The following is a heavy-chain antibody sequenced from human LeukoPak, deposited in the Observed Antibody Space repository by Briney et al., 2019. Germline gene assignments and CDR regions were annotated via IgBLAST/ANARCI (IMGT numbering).Heavy chain of an antibody. Sequence: GGPRRLSGPASGFTVVANYMGWVAQAPGKGLEWVSVIYSGGSTYYADSVKGRFTISRDNSKNTLYLQMNSLRAEDTAVYYCARDLVAWGQGTLVTVSS. CDR3: ARDLVA. D-gene: IGHD2-15*01. CDR1: GFTVVANY. J-gene: IGHJ4*02. CDR2: IYSGGST. V-gene: IGHV3-53*01.